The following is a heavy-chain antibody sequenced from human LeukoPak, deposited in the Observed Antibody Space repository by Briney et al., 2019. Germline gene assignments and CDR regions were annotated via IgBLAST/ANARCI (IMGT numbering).Heavy chain of an antibody. Sequence: SETLSLTCTVSGGSISSSSYYWGWIRQPPGKGLEWIGSIYYSGSTYYNPSLKSRVTISVDTSKNQFSLKLSSVTAADTAVYYCARVSYDILTGSDYWGQGTLVTVSS. J-gene: IGHJ4*02. V-gene: IGHV4-39*07. CDR3: ARVSYDILTGSDY. CDR2: IYYSGST. D-gene: IGHD3-9*01. CDR1: GGSISSSSYY.